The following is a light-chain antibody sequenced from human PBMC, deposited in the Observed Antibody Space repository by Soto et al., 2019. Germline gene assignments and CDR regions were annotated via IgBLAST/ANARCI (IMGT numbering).Light chain of an antibody. CDR2: DAS. CDR3: QQRRDWPLT. Sequence: EIVLTQSPATLSLSPGERATLSCRASQSVSSYLAWYQQKPGQAPRLLIPDASNRATGIPPRFSGSGSGTDFTLTVSSLEPEDFAVYYCQQRRDWPLTFGGGTKVEI. CDR1: QSVSSY. J-gene: IGKJ4*01. V-gene: IGKV3-11*01.